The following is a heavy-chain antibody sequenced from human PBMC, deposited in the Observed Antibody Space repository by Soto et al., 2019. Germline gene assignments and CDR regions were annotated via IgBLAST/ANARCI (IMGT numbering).Heavy chain of an antibody. CDR2: ISYDGSNK. J-gene: IGHJ6*02. CDR3: AKDVGGWHAGGMDV. Sequence: QVQLVESGGGVVQPGRSLRLSCAASGFTFSSYGMHWVRQAPGKGLEWVAVISYDGSNKYYADSVKGRFTISRDNSKNTLYLQMNSLRAEDTAVYYCAKDVGGWHAGGMDVWGQGTTVTVSS. CDR1: GFTFSSYG. D-gene: IGHD6-19*01. V-gene: IGHV3-30*18.